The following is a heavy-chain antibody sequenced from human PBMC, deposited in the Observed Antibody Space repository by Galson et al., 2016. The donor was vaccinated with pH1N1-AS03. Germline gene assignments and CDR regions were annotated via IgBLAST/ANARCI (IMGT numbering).Heavy chain of an antibody. V-gene: IGHV3-15*01. Sequence: SLRLFCAGYGFTFSNAWMSWVRQAPGKGLEWVGRIKSKTDGGTKAYAAPVKGRFAISRDDSENTLYLQMNSLKTEDTAVYYCTTADTELGYCTSTSCSLDFWGQGTLVTVSS. J-gene: IGHJ4*02. D-gene: IGHD2-2*01. CDR2: IKSKTDGGTK. CDR1: GFTFSNAW. CDR3: TTADTELGYCTSTSCSLDF.